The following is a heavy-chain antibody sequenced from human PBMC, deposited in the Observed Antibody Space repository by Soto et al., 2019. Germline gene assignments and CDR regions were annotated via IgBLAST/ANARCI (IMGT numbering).Heavy chain of an antibody. V-gene: IGHV4-59*12. CDR1: GAAMTSYY. Sequence: QVQLQESGPGLVKPSEPLSLTCSVSGAAMTSYYWSWIRQPPGKGLECIGYIYGRGNTNYNPSLASRVTMSFDMSKNRFSLKLSSVTAADTAVYYCARVNVNSARYHFYYMDVWGKGTSVTVSS. CDR3: ARVNVNSARYHFYYMDV. CDR2: IYGRGNT. D-gene: IGHD1-1*01. J-gene: IGHJ6*03.